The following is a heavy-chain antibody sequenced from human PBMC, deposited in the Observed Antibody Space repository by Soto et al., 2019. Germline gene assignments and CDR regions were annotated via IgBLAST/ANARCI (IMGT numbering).Heavy chain of an antibody. J-gene: IGHJ5*02. Sequence: GASVKVSCKASGFTFTSYAMHWVRQAPGQRLEWMGWINAGNGNTKYSQRFQGRVTITRDTSASTAYMELSSLRSEDTALYYCARHASAYYVSWGQGTLVTVSS. CDR1: GFTFTSYA. D-gene: IGHD3-3*01. V-gene: IGHV1-3*01. CDR2: INAGNGNT. CDR3: ARHASAYYVS.